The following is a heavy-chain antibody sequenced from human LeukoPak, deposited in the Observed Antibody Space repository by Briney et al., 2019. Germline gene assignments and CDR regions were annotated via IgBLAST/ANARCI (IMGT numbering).Heavy chain of an antibody. CDR1: GYTFTGYY. J-gene: IGHJ5*02. D-gene: IGHD2-21*02. CDR3: GRVMSYCGGDCYSPYSWFDP. Sequence: ASVKVSCKASGYTFTGYYMHWVRQAPGQGLEWMGWINPNSGGTNYAQKFQGRVTMTRDTSISTAYMDLSRLRSDDTAVYYCGRVMSYCGGDCYSPYSWFDPWGQGTLVTVSS. V-gene: IGHV1-2*02. CDR2: INPNSGGT.